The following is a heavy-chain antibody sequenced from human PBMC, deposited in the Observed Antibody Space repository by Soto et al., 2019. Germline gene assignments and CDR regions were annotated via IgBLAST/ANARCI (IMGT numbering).Heavy chain of an antibody. Sequence: GESLKISCKGSGYSFTSYWIGWMRQMPGKGLEWMGIIYPGDSDTRHSPSFQGQVTISADKSINTAYLQWNSLKASDTAIYYCARLLGNFHYFDYWGQGTLVTVSS. J-gene: IGHJ4*02. CDR3: ARLLGNFHYFDY. V-gene: IGHV5-51*01. CDR2: IYPGDSDT. CDR1: GYSFTSYW.